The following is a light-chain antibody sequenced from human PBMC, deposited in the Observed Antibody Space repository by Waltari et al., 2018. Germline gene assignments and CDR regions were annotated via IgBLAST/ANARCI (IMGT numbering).Light chain of an antibody. V-gene: IGKV3-11*01. CDR2: DAS. J-gene: IGKJ3*01. CDR1: QSLTAY. CDR3: QQGYNWPVT. Sequence: EIVLTQSPATMSLSPGERATLSCRASQSLTAYLAWYQHKPGQAPRLLIYDASNRATGIPARFSGSGYGTDFTLTTSSLEPEDCAIYYCQQGYNWPVTFGPGPKVDIK.